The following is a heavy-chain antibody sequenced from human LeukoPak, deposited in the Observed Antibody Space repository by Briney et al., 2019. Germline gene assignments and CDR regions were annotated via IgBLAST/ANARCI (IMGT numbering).Heavy chain of an antibody. CDR3: TRDRSRAEDV. J-gene: IGHJ4*02. CDR2: INQGGSDK. Sequence: GGSLRLSCAASGFTFSGHWMSWVRQAPGKGLEWVANINQGGSDKYYVDSVKGRFTISRDNANNLLYLQMNSLRGEDTAVYYCTRDRSRAEDVWGRGTLVTVS. D-gene: IGHD1-14*01. CDR1: GFTFSGHW. V-gene: IGHV3-7*01.